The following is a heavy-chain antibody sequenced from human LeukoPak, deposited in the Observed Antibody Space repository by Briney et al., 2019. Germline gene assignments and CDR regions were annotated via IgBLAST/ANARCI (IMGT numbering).Heavy chain of an antibody. Sequence: GGSLRLSCAASGFTFSTYSMSWVRQAPGKGLEWVSSISGSSSYTYYADSVKGRFTISRDNAKSSLYLQMNSLRAEDTAVYYCARDLVLPTAPISAGGSWGQGTLVTVSS. CDR3: ARDLVLPTAPISAGGS. V-gene: IGHV3-21*01. J-gene: IGHJ5*02. D-gene: IGHD2-2*01. CDR1: GFTFSTYS. CDR2: ISGSSSYT.